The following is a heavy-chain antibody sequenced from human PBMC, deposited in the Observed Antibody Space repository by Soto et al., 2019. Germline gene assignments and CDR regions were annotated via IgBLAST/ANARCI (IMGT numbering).Heavy chain of an antibody. V-gene: IGHV4-59*08. CDR3: ARRRDGYSDLYDI. J-gene: IGHJ3*02. Sequence: PSETLSLTGTVSGGSISSYYWRWIRQRPGKGLEWIGYSYYSGSTNYKPSLKIRCTISGDRSRNQCSLRLSSVTAADPAVSYCARRRDGYSDLYDIRAQGTMVTASS. D-gene: IGHD4-4*01. CDR2: SYYSGST. CDR1: GGSISSYY.